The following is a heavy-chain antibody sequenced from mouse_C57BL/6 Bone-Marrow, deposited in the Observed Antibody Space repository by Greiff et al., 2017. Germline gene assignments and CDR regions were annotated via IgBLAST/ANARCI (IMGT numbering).Heavy chain of an antibody. J-gene: IGHJ1*03. CDR1: GYTFTSYD. CDR2: IYPRDGST. CDR3: ARLEFDGSSGDWYFDV. D-gene: IGHD1-1*01. V-gene: IGHV1-85*01. Sequence: QVQLQQSGPELVKPGASVKLSCKASGYTFTSYDINWVKQRPGQGLEWIGWIYPRDGSTKYNEKFKGKATLTVDTSSSTGYMELHSLPSEDSAVYFCARLEFDGSSGDWYFDVWGTGTTVTGSS.